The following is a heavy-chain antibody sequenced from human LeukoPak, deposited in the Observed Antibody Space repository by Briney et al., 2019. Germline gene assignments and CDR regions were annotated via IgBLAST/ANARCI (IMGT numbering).Heavy chain of an antibody. CDR2: INAGNGNT. CDR1: GYTFTSYA. Sequence: GXSVKVSCKASGYTFTSYAMHWVRQAPGQRLEWMGWINAGNGNTKYSQKFQGRVTITRDTSASTAYMELSSLRSEDTAVYYCARVRGEWLAIDYWGQGTLVTVSS. CDR3: ARVRGEWLAIDY. J-gene: IGHJ4*02. V-gene: IGHV1-3*01. D-gene: IGHD6-19*01.